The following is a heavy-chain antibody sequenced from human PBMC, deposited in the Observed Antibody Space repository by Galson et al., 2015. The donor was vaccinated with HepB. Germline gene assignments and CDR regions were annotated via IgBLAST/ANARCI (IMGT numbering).Heavy chain of an antibody. D-gene: IGHD6-19*01. J-gene: IGHJ4*02. V-gene: IGHV3-48*02. Sequence: SLRLSCAASGFTFNMYTMNRVRQAPGRGLEWVSYIFSTSRTIYYADSVKGRFTIYRDNAKNTLYLQMNSLRDEDTAVYYCVREGSIGWYSFDYWGRGTLVTVSS. CDR2: IFSTSRTI. CDR3: VREGSIGWYSFDY. CDR1: GFTFNMYT.